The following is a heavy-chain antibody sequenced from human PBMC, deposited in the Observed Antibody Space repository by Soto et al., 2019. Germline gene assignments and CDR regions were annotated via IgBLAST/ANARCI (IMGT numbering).Heavy chain of an antibody. V-gene: IGHV3-64D*06. D-gene: IGHD1-26*01. Sequence: GGSLRLSCSASGFTFSTYTMHWVRQAPGKGLEYVSSIISNGGKTYYADSVKGRFSISRDNSKNTVYLQMSSLRAEDTAVYYCVKVRLGTSYYFDSWGQGTMVTVS. J-gene: IGHJ4*02. CDR2: IISNGGKT. CDR1: GFTFSTYT. CDR3: VKVRLGTSYYFDS.